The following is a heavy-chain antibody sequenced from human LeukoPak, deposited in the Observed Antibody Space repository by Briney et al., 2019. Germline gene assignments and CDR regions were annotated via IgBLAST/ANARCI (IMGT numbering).Heavy chain of an antibody. CDR1: GFTFSSYS. Sequence: GGSLRLSCAASGFTFSSYSMNWVRQAPGKGLEWVSSISSSSSYIYYADSVKGRFTISRDNAKNSLYLQMNSLRAEDTAVYYCARDRIDCSSTSCYTLRPKTGDAFDIWGQGTMVTVSS. D-gene: IGHD2-2*01. J-gene: IGHJ3*02. CDR2: ISSSSSYI. CDR3: ARDRIDCSSTSCYTLRPKTGDAFDI. V-gene: IGHV3-21*01.